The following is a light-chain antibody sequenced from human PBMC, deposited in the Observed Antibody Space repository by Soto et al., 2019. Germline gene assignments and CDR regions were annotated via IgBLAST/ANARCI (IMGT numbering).Light chain of an antibody. Sequence: NLMLTQPHSESEYPGKTVTISCTRSSGSIASNYVQWYQQRPGSAPTTVIYEDNQRPSGVPDRFSGSIDSSSNSASLTISGLKTENEADYYCQSYDSSNPVVFGGGTKLTVL. CDR3: QSYDSSNPVV. CDR1: SGSIASNY. V-gene: IGLV6-57*04. J-gene: IGLJ2*01. CDR2: EDN.